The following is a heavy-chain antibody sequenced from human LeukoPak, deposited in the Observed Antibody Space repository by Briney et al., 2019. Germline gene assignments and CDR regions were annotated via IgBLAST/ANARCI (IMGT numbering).Heavy chain of an antibody. CDR3: ARKATIEFYYYGMDV. CDR2: ISAYNGNT. CDR1: GYTFTSYG. V-gene: IGHV1-18*01. D-gene: IGHD5-12*01. J-gene: IGHJ6*02. Sequence: ASVKVSCKASGYTFTSYGISWVRQAPGQGLEWMGWISAYNGNTNYAQKLQGRVTMTTDTSTSTAYMELRSLRSDDTAVYYCARKATIEFYYYGMDVWGQGTTVTVSS.